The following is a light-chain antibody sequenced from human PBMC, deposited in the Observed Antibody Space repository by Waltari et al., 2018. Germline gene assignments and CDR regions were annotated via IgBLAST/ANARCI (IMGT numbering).Light chain of an antibody. Sequence: QSALTQPASVSGSPGQSITISCTGTSSDVGSHNLVPWYQQHPGQAPKVVIYEGSERPSGISNRFSGSKSGITASLTISGLQPEDEADYYCCSYAGSGTFVVFGGGTKLTVL. CDR1: SSDVGSHNL. CDR2: EGS. CDR3: CSYAGSGTFVV. J-gene: IGLJ2*01. V-gene: IGLV2-23*03.